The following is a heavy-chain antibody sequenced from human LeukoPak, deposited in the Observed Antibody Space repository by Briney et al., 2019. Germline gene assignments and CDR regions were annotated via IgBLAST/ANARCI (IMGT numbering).Heavy chain of an antibody. D-gene: IGHD5-24*01. V-gene: IGHV4-39*07. J-gene: IGHJ3*02. Sequence: ASETLSLTCTVSGGSISSSSYYWGWIRQPPGKGLEWIGSIYYSGSTYYNPSLKSRVTISVDTSKNQFSLKLSSVTAADTAVYYCASDGYNSQSHASAFDIWGQGTMVTVSS. CDR1: GGSISSSSYY. CDR3: ASDGYNSQSHASAFDI. CDR2: IYYSGST.